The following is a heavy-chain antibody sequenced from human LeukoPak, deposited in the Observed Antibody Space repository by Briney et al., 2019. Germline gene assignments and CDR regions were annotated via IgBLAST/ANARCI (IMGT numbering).Heavy chain of an antibody. V-gene: IGHV1-18*01. J-gene: IGHJ6*02. CDR1: GYTFTSYG. CDR3: ARIYYYGSGSYYKTHYYGMDV. D-gene: IGHD3-10*01. CDR2: ISAYNGNT. Sequence: ASVKVSCKASGYTFTSYGIIWVRQAPGQGLEWMGWISAYNGNTNYAQKLQGRVTMTTDTSTSTAYMELRSLRADDTAVYYCARIYYYGSGSYYKTHYYGMDVWGQGTTVTVSS.